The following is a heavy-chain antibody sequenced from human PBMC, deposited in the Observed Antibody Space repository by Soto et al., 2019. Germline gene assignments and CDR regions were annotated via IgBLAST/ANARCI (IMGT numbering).Heavy chain of an antibody. CDR3: AREAAAGNIGYYYYGMDV. D-gene: IGHD6-13*01. J-gene: IGHJ6*02. CDR1: GGSISSGDYY. Sequence: SETLSLTCTVSGGSISSGDYYWRWIRQPPGTGLEWIGYIYYSGSTYYNPSLKSRVTISVDTSKNQFSLKLSSVTAADTAVYYCAREAAAGNIGYYYYGMDVWGQGTTVTVSS. V-gene: IGHV4-30-4*01. CDR2: IYYSGST.